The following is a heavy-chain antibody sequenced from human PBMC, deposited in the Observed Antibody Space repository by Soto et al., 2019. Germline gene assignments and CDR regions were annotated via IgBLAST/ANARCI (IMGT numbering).Heavy chain of an antibody. CDR3: ARGRWLRSAFDY. CDR1: GGSFSGYY. J-gene: IGHJ4*02. D-gene: IGHD5-12*01. V-gene: IGHV4-34*01. CDR2: INHSGST. Sequence: QVQLQQWGAGLLKPSETLSLTCAVYGGSFSGYYWSWIRQRPGKGLEWIGEINHSGSTNYNPSLKSRVTISVDTSKNQFSLKLSSVTAADTAVYYCARGRWLRSAFDYWGPGTLVTVSS.